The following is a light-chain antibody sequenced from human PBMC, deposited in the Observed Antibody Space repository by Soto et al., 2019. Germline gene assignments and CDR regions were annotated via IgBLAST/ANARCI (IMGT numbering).Light chain of an antibody. CDR3: QQRNNWPPIT. J-gene: IGKJ5*01. CDR2: DTS. CDR1: QSVSSS. V-gene: IGKV3-11*01. Sequence: EIVLTPSPAILSLSPVERATLSCRASQSVSSSLAWYQQKPGQAPRLLIYDTSNRATDIPPRFSGSGSGTDFTLTISSLEPEDFALYYCQQRNNWPPITFGQGTRLEIK.